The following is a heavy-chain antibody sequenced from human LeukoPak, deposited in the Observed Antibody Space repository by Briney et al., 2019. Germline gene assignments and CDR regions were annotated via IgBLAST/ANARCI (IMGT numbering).Heavy chain of an antibody. Sequence: PGGSLRLSCAASGFTFSSYSMHWVRQAPGKGLEWVAVISYDGSNKYYADSVKGRFTISGDTSKNTVYLQMNSLRAEDTAVYYCAKHSGLYYFDYWGQGALVTVSS. D-gene: IGHD3-10*01. CDR3: AKHSGLYYFDY. CDR2: ISYDGSNK. CDR1: GFTFSSYS. J-gene: IGHJ4*02. V-gene: IGHV3-30*04.